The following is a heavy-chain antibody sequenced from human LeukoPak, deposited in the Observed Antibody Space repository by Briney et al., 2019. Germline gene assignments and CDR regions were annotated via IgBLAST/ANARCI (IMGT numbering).Heavy chain of an antibody. CDR3: ARGPYRPVVFGVVIESYSYMDV. Sequence: PSETLSLTCAVYGGSFSGYYWSWMRQTPRKALEWIGEINHSGRTNYNSSFRSRVTISVGTSKNQFSLKLSSMTAADTAIYYCARGPYRPVVFGVVIESYSYMDVWGKGTTVTVSS. CDR1: GGSFSGYY. D-gene: IGHD3-3*01. CDR2: INHSGRT. J-gene: IGHJ6*03. V-gene: IGHV4-34*01.